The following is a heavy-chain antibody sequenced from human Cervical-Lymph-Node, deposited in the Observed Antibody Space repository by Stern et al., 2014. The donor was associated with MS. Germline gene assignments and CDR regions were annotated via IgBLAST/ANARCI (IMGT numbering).Heavy chain of an antibody. D-gene: IGHD2-21*01. V-gene: IGHV1-69*04. CDR3: ARVPLVVLVPTRGDAFDI. CDR2: INTMYDIA. J-gene: IGHJ3*02. CDR1: GGTFSSYT. Sequence: QVQLVQSGAEVRKPGSSVRVSCKTSGGTFSSYTISWVRQVPGQGLEWMGRINTMYDIANYAQKFQGRVTITADKSTSTAYMELSSLRSEDTAVYYCARVPLVVLVPTRGDAFDIWGQGTMVTVSS.